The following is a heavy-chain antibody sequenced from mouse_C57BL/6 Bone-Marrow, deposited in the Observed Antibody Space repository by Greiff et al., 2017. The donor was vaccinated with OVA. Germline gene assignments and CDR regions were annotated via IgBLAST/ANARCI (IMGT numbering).Heavy chain of an antibody. V-gene: IGHV1-72*01. D-gene: IGHD2-1*01. CDR3: ARDPELMVTTWGYAMDY. Sequence: QVQLKQPGAELVKPGASVKLSCKASGYTFTSYWMHWVKQRPGRGLEWIGRIDPNSGGTKYNETFKSKATLTVDKPSSTAYMQLSSLTSEDSAVYYCARDPELMVTTWGYAMDYWGQGTSVTVSS. CDR2: IDPNSGGT. CDR1: GYTFTSYW. J-gene: IGHJ4*01.